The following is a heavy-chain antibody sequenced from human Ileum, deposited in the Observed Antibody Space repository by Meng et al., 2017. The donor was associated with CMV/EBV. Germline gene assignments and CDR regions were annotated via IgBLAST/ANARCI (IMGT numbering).Heavy chain of an antibody. CDR1: GFTFSNFA. J-gene: IGHJ5*02. Sequence: EVHLVESGGGLAQPGGSLRLSCATSGFTFSNFAMNWVRQAPGKGLEWVLGISGSGDTTWYADSVKGRFTISRDNSKNTVYLQMTSLRGEDTAIYYCAPNHWGQGTLVTVSS. CDR2: ISGSGDTT. V-gene: IGHV3-23*04. CDR3: APNH.